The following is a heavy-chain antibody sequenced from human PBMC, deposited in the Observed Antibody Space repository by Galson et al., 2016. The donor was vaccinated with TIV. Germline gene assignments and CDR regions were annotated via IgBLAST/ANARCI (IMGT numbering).Heavy chain of an antibody. CDR1: GFVFSDYA. Sequence: SLSLSCAASGFVFSDYAIHWVRQAPGKGLEWVAVISDDGTKRYHTDSVRGRFSISRDNSDETVHLQMNSLRVGDSAMYYCASELFDFWGQGTLVTVSS. J-gene: IGHJ4*02. CDR2: ISDDGTKR. V-gene: IGHV3-30*04. CDR3: ASELFDF.